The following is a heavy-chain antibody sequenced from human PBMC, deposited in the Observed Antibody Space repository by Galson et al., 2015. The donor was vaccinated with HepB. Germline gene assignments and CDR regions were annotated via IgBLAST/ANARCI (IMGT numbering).Heavy chain of an antibody. CDR3: AKKPYYYDSSGPDGYFDD. Sequence: SLRLSCAASGFTFSSYAMSWVRQAPGKGLEWVSVISGSGGSTYYADSVKGRFTISRDNSKNTLYLQMNSLRAEDTAVYYCAKKPYYYDSSGPDGYFDDWGQGTLVTVSS. V-gene: IGHV3-23*01. CDR2: ISGSGGST. CDR1: GFTFSSYA. J-gene: IGHJ4*02. D-gene: IGHD3-22*01.